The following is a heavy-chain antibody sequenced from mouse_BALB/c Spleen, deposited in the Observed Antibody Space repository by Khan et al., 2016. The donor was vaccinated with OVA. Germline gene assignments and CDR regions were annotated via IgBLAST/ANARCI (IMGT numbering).Heavy chain of an antibody. J-gene: IGHJ3*01. D-gene: IGHD2-1*01. CDR3: ARRGGHYRFAY. V-gene: IGHV1S137*01. Sequence: QVQLQQSGAELVRPGVSVKISCKGSGYTFTDFSMYWVKQSHAKSLEWIGVISTYYGDTNYNQNFKGKATMTVDKSSSTAYMELARLTSEDSAIFYCARRGGHYRFAYWGQGTLVTVSA. CDR1: GYTFTDFS. CDR2: ISTYYGDT.